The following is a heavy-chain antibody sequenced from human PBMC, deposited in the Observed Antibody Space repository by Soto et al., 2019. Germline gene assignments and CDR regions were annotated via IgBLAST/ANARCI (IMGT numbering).Heavy chain of an antibody. J-gene: IGHJ5*02. D-gene: IGHD3-3*01. CDR3: VRSGLRFLEWLTDPNWFDP. CDR1: GFTFSSYG. CDR2: IWYDGSNK. Sequence: GGSLRLSCAASGFTFSSYGMHWVRQAPGKGLEWVAVIWYDGSNKYYADSVKGRFTISRDNSKNTLYLQMNSLRAEDTAVYYCVRSGLRFLEWLTDPNWFDPWGQGTLVTVSS. V-gene: IGHV3-33*01.